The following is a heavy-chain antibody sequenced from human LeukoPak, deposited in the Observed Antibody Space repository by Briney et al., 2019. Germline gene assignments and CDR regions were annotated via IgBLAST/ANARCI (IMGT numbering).Heavy chain of an antibody. Sequence: ASVKVSCKVSGYTLTELSMHWVRQAPGKGLEWMGGFDPEDGETIYAQKFQGRVTMTEDTSTDTAYMELSSLRSEDTAMYYCATTRTQWFGELSLTPNGMDVWGQGTTVTVSS. CDR1: GYTLTELS. CDR3: ATTRTQWFGELSLTPNGMDV. D-gene: IGHD3-10*01. J-gene: IGHJ6*02. V-gene: IGHV1-24*01. CDR2: FDPEDGET.